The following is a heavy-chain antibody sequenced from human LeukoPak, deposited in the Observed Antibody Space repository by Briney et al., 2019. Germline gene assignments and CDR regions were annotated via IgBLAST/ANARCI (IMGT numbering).Heavy chain of an antibody. CDR2: IEPDGSGK. V-gene: IGHV3-7*01. D-gene: IGHD3-10*01. Sequence: GGSLRLSCIGSGFTFSSYAMTWVRQAPGKGLEWVADIEPDGSGKTYVDSVKGRFTISRDNAQQSLYLQMDTLTAEDTAVYYCVTSWVRQERDFWGQGTLVTVSS. CDR1: GFTFSSYA. J-gene: IGHJ4*02. CDR3: VTSWVRQERDF.